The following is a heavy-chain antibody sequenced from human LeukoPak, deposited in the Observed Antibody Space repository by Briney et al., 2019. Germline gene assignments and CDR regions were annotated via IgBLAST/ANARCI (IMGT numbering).Heavy chain of an antibody. CDR2: IGTNSGAT. D-gene: IGHD2-15*01. Sequence: GASVKVSCKASGYTFSAYYMHWVRQAPGQGLDWMGWIGTNSGATKYAQKFQGRVTITRDASIGTAYMELSTLISDDTAVYYCASEAFCVGGSCQLHRVASWGPGTLVTVSS. CDR3: ASEAFCVGGSCQLHRVAS. J-gene: IGHJ4*02. V-gene: IGHV1-2*02. CDR1: GYTFSAYY.